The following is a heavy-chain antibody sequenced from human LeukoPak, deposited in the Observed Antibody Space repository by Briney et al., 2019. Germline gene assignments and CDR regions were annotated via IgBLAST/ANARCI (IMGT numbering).Heavy chain of an antibody. CDR3: ARAIFVGYSGFDY. V-gene: IGHV1-2*02. J-gene: IGHJ4*02. Sequence: ASVKVSCKASGYTFTGYYMHWVRQAPGQGLEWMGWINPNSGGTNYAQKFQGRVTMTRDTSISTAYMELSRLRSDDTAVYYCARAIFVGYSGFDYWGQGTLVTVSS. D-gene: IGHD1-26*01. CDR2: INPNSGGT. CDR1: GYTFTGYY.